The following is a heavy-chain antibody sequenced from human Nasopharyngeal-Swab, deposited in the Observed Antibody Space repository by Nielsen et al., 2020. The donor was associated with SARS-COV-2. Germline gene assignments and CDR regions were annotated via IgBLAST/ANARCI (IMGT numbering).Heavy chain of an antibody. CDR3: ARVRKDCSSTSCYTSDY. J-gene: IGHJ4*02. CDR2: ISYDGSNK. D-gene: IGHD2-2*02. V-gene: IGHV3-30-3*01. Sequence: RQCAAKGLEWVAVISYDGSNKYYADSVKGRFTISRDNSKNTLYLQMNSLRAEDTAVYYCARVRKDCSSTSCYTSDYWGQGTLVTVSS.